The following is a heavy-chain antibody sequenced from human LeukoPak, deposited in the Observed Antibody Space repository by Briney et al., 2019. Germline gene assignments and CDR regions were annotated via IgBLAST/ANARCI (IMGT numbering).Heavy chain of an antibody. CDR1: GFTFSSYS. J-gene: IGHJ6*02. D-gene: IGHD3-3*01. V-gene: IGHV3-48*02. CDR2: ISSSSSTI. CDR3: ARALLGDFWSGFYYYYGMDV. Sequence: PGGSLRLSCAASGFTFSSYSVNWVRQAPGKGLEWVSYISSSSSTIYYADSVKGRFTISRDNAKKSLNLQMNSLRDEDTAVYYCARALLGDFWSGFYYYYGMDVWGQGTTVTVSS.